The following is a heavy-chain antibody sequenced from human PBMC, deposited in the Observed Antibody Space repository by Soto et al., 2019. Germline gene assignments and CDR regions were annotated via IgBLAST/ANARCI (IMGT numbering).Heavy chain of an antibody. J-gene: IGHJ6*02. D-gene: IGHD3-9*01. CDR3: TSQYYDTLTGYRYYYGKDV. Sequence: EVQLVESGGGLVKPGGSLRLSCAASGFSFSNDWMTWVRKAPGKGLEWLGRIKSKDDGGTTDYAVPVKGRFTISRDDSYNTLYLETNRQKTEDTAVYNRTSQYYDTLTGYRYYYGKDVWGQGTTVTASS. CDR2: IKSKDDGGTT. V-gene: IGHV3-15*01. CDR1: GFSFSNDW.